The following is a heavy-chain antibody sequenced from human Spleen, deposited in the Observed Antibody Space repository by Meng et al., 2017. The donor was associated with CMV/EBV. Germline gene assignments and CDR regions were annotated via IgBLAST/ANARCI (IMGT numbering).Heavy chain of an antibody. CDR2: IKSKTDGGTT. Sequence: GESLKISCAASGFTFSSYSMNWVRQAPGKGLEWVGRIKSKTDGGTTDYAAPVKGRFTISRDDSKNTLYLQMNSLKTEDTAVYYCTTVLSDFGFDYWGQGTLVTVSS. D-gene: IGHD2-8*02. CDR1: GFTFSSYS. J-gene: IGHJ4*02. CDR3: TTVLSDFGFDY. V-gene: IGHV3-15*01.